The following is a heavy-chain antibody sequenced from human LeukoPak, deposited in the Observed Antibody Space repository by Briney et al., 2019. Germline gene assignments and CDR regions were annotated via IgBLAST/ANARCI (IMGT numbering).Heavy chain of an antibody. CDR2: ISGSGDST. CDR3: AKPYCSSTSCYQFAEYFQH. CDR1: GFTFSSYW. V-gene: IGHV3-23*01. Sequence: GGSLRLSCAASGFTFSSYWMSWVRQAPGKGLEWVSAISGSGDSTYYADSVKGRLTISRDNSKNTLYLQMNSLRAEDTAVYYCAKPYCSSTSCYQFAEYFQHWGQGTLVIVSS. J-gene: IGHJ1*01. D-gene: IGHD2-2*01.